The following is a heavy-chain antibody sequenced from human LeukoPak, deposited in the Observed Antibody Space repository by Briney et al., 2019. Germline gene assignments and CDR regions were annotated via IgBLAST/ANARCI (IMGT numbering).Heavy chain of an antibody. CDR2: INPNSGGT. Sequence: ASVKVSCKASGYTFTGYYMHWVRQAPGQGLEWMGRINPNSGGTNYAQKFQGRVTMTRDTSISTAYMELSRLRSDDTAVYYCARDRGCSSTSCSYYYYYYGMDVWGQGTTVTVSS. J-gene: IGHJ6*02. V-gene: IGHV1-2*02. CDR1: GYTFTGYY. CDR3: ARDRGCSSTSCSYYYYYYGMDV. D-gene: IGHD2-2*01.